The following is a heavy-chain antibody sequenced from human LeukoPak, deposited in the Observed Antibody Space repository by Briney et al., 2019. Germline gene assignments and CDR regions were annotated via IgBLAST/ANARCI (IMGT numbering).Heavy chain of an antibody. Sequence: PGGSLRLSCAASGFTFNSFGMHWVRQAPGKGLEWVAVISYDGSNKYSADSVKGRFTISRDNSKNTLYLQMNSLRPEDTAVYYCATDHGFHYGVYFDYWGQGTLVTVSS. CDR1: GFTFNSFG. V-gene: IGHV3-30*03. D-gene: IGHD4-17*01. CDR3: ATDHGFHYGVYFDY. CDR2: ISYDGSNK. J-gene: IGHJ4*02.